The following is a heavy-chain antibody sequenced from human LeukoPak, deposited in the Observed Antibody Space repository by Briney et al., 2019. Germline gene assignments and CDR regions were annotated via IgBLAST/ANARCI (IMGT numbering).Heavy chain of an antibody. J-gene: IGHJ4*02. Sequence: GGSLRLSCVDSGFTFTNAWMSWVRQAPGKGLEWIGRIKSKTDGETTNYAEPVRGGFTISRDDSKSAVYLQMNSLKIEDTAVYYCTTDLGTYYHGSQRLIPIDYWGQGTLVTVSS. V-gene: IGHV3-15*01. CDR2: IKSKTDGETT. CDR1: GFTFTNAW. CDR3: TTDLGTYYHGSQRLIPIDY. D-gene: IGHD3-10*01.